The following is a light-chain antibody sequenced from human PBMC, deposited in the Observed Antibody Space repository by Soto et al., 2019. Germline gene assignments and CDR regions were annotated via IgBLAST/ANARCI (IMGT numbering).Light chain of an antibody. V-gene: IGKV3-15*01. Sequence: MTQSPSTLSASVGDRVTITCRASQSVSNWLAWYQQKPGQAPRILIYGASTRDTDMPGRFSGRGSGTEFTLTISRLQSEDFAVYYCQQYNNSPRTFGQGTKVDIK. CDR2: GAS. CDR1: QSVSNW. CDR3: QQYNNSPRT. J-gene: IGKJ1*01.